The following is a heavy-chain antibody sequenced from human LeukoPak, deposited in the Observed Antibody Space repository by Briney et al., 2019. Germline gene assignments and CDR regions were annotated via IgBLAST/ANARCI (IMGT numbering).Heavy chain of an antibody. D-gene: IGHD3-22*01. Sequence: PGRSLRLSCAASGFTFSSYAMHWVRQAPGKGLEWVAVISYDGSNKYYADSVKGRFTISRDNAKNSLYLQMNSLRAEDTAVYYCARGGQYYDSSGYYYELEYYFDYWGQGTLVTVSS. CDR3: ARGGQYYDSSGYYYELEYYFDY. J-gene: IGHJ4*02. CDR2: ISYDGSNK. CDR1: GFTFSSYA. V-gene: IGHV3-30*04.